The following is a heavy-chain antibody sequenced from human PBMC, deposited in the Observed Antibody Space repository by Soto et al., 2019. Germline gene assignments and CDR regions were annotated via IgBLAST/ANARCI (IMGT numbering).Heavy chain of an antibody. CDR3: ARLDCSSTSCYSPYYYYYMDV. Sequence: SETLSLTCTVSGGSISSYYWSWIRQHPGKGLEWIGYIYYSGSTNYNPSLKSRVTISVDTSKNQFPLKLSSVTAADTAVYYCARLDCSSTSCYSPYYYYYMDVWGKGTTVTVSS. J-gene: IGHJ6*03. V-gene: IGHV4-59*01. CDR2: IYYSGST. CDR1: GGSISSYY. D-gene: IGHD2-2*01.